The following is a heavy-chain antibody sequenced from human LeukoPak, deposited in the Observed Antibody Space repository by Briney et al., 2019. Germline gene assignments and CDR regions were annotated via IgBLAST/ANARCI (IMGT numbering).Heavy chain of an antibody. CDR1: GGTFSSYA. CDR2: IIPIFGTA. Sequence: ASVKVSCKASGGTFSSYAISWVRQAPGQGLEWMGGIIPIFGTANYAQKFQGRVTITADKSTSTAYMELSSLRSEDTAVYYCARDEDYGDVEYFQHWGQGTLVTVPS. D-gene: IGHD4-17*01. CDR3: ARDEDYGDVEYFQH. V-gene: IGHV1-69*06. J-gene: IGHJ1*01.